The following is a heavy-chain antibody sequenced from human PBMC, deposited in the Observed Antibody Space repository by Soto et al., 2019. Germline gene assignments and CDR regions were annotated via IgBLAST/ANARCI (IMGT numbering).Heavy chain of an antibody. J-gene: IGHJ4*02. CDR2: ISGSGGST. Sequence: EVQLLESGGGLVQPGGSLRLSCAASGFTFSSYAMSWVRQAPGKGLEWVSAISGSGGSTYYADSVKGRFTISRDNSKNTLYLQMNSLKAEDTAVYYCAKDLVIGTIAYYFDYWGQGTLVTVSS. CDR1: GFTFSSYA. CDR3: AKDLVIGTIAYYFDY. D-gene: IGHD3-9*01. V-gene: IGHV3-23*01.